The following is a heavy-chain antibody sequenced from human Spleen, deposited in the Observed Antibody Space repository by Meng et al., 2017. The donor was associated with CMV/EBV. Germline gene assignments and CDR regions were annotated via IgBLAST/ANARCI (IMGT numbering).Heavy chain of an antibody. J-gene: IGHJ4*02. CDR1: GYNFGTYW. CDR3: ARQLYGNDAFAY. V-gene: IGHV5-51*01. CDR2: IYPGDSET. D-gene: IGHD4-23*01. Sequence: GESLKISCKGSGYNFGTYWIGWVRQMPGKGLEWMGMIYPGDSETRYSSSFQGHVTISADKSISTVYLHWSSLQVSDTAMYYCARQLYGNDAFAYWGQGTLVTVSS.